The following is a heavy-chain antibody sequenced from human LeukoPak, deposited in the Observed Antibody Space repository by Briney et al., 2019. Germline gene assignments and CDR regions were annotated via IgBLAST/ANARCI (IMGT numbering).Heavy chain of an antibody. V-gene: IGHV3-21*01. Sequence: TGGSLRLSCAASGFTISGYNMHWVRQAPGKGLEWVSSISGSSNFIYYTDSVKGRFTISRDNAKNSLYLQMNSLRADDTAVYYCARVGGELPPLDYWGQGTLVTVSS. CDR3: ARVGGELPPLDY. CDR1: GFTISGYN. CDR2: ISGSSNFI. J-gene: IGHJ4*02. D-gene: IGHD1-26*01.